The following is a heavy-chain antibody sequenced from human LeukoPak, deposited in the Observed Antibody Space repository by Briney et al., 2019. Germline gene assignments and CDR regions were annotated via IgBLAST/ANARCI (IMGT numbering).Heavy chain of an antibody. V-gene: IGHV1-8*03. Sequence: GASVKVSCKASGYTFTSYDINWVRQATGQGLEWMGWMNPNSGNTGDAQKFQGRVTITRNTSISTAYMELSSLRSEDTAVYYCARGGYDSSGYYYQLDYWGQGTLVTVSS. J-gene: IGHJ4*02. CDR2: MNPNSGNT. D-gene: IGHD3-22*01. CDR1: GYTFTSYD. CDR3: ARGGYDSSGYYYQLDY.